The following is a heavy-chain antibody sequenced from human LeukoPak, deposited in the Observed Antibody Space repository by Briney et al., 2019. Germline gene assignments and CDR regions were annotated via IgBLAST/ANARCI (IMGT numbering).Heavy chain of an antibody. Sequence: ASVKVSCKASGYTFTSYYMHWVRQAPGQGLEWMGRIIPILGIANYAQKFQGRVTITADKSTSTAYMELSSLRSEDTAVYYCASPRYYYYGMDVWGQGTTVTVSS. V-gene: IGHV1-69*02. CDR1: GYTFTSYY. J-gene: IGHJ6*02. CDR2: IIPILGIA. CDR3: ASPRYYYYGMDV.